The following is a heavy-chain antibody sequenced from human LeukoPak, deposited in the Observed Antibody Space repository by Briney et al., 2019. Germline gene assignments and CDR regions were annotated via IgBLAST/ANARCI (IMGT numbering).Heavy chain of an antibody. CDR1: GYTFTGYY. J-gene: IGHJ4*02. CDR2: INPNSGST. Sequence: ASVKVSCKASGYTFTGYYMHWVRQAPGQGLEWMAWINPNSGSTNYAQKLQGRFTMTRDTSISTAYMELSRLRSDDTAVYYCALDRXGYLDYXGQGTLVTVXS. V-gene: IGHV1-2*02. D-gene: IGHD3-22*01. CDR3: ALDRXGYLDY.